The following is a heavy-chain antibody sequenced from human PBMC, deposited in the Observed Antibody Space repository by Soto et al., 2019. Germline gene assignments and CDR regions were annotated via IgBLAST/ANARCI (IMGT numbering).Heavy chain of an antibody. Sequence: DVQLVASGGGLIQPGGSLRLSCAALGLTVRGKKYITWVRQAPGKGLEWLSALYDVDGTYYADSAKGRFTISRDNSNNIIYLQMNSLGPDDTAVYYCASWLEREHAYDIWGLGTMVTVSS. CDR1: GLTVRGKKY. D-gene: IGHD1-1*01. CDR2: LYDVDGT. J-gene: IGHJ3*02. V-gene: IGHV3-53*01. CDR3: ASWLEREHAYDI.